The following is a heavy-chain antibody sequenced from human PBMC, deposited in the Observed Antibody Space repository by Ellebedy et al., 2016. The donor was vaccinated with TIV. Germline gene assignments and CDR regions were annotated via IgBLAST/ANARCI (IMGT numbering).Heavy chain of an antibody. CDR3: ARHKGDWSADY. J-gene: IGHJ4*02. D-gene: IGHD3-3*01. Sequence: PGGSLRRSCAASGFTFSSYAMSWVRQAPGKGLEWVANIRQDGSEKYSVDSVKGRFTIFRDNAKNSLFLQMNSLTAEDTAVYFCARHKGDWSADYWGQGTLVTVSS. CDR2: IRQDGSEK. V-gene: IGHV3-7*03. CDR1: GFTFSSYA.